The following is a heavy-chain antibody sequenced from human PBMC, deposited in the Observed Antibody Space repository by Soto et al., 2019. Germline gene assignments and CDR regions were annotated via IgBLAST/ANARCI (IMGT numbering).Heavy chain of an antibody. Sequence: SATLSLTCAVYGGSFSGYYWSWIRQPPGKGLEWIGEINHSGSTNYNPSLKSRVTISVDTSKNQFSLKLSSVTAADTAVYYCARGSDDPPVLRYFDWLSFRLDPWGQGTLVTVS. CDR1: GGSFSGYY. CDR2: INHSGST. J-gene: IGHJ5*02. D-gene: IGHD3-9*01. V-gene: IGHV4-34*01. CDR3: ARGSDDPPVLRYFDWLSFRLDP.